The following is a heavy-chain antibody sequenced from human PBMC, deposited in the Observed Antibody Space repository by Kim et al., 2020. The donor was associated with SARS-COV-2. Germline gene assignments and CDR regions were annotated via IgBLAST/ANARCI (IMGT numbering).Heavy chain of an antibody. CDR1: GFTFNYAW. CDR2: IKSTTDGGTT. J-gene: IGHJ4*02. Sequence: GGSLRLSCAASGFTFNYAWMSWVRQAPVKGLEWVGRIKSTTDGGTTDYAAPVEGRFTISRDDSKNTLYLQMNGLKTEDTALYYCTTYSASYLRGRGFSGVGGQGTLVTVSS. D-gene: IGHD1-26*01. CDR3: TTYSASYLRGRGFSGV. V-gene: IGHV3-15*01.